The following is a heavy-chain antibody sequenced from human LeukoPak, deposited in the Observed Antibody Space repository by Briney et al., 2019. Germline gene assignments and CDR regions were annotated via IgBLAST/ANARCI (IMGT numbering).Heavy chain of an antibody. V-gene: IGHV4-34*01. CDR3: ARGVYIAAAQYGY. CDR2: INHSGSSGIT. CDR1: GESFSGYY. D-gene: IGHD6-13*01. J-gene: IGHJ4*02. Sequence: PSETLSLTCAVYGESFSGYYWSWIRQPPGKGLEWIGEINHSGSSGITNYNPSLKSRVTISVDTSRKQFSLKLSSVTAADTAVYYCARGVYIAAAQYGYWGQGTLVTVSS.